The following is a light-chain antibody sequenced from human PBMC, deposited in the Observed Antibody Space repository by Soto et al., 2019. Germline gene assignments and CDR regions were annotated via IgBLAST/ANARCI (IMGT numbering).Light chain of an antibody. V-gene: IGKV3-20*01. CDR2: GSS. CDR3: QQYGSSPPYT. Sequence: VLTQSPGTLSLSPGERATLSCRASQSVSNNYFAWYQQKPGQAPRLLIFGSSDRATGIPDRFSGSGSGTDFTLTVSRLEPEDFAVYYCQQYGSSPPYTFGQGTKLEIK. J-gene: IGKJ2*01. CDR1: QSVSNNY.